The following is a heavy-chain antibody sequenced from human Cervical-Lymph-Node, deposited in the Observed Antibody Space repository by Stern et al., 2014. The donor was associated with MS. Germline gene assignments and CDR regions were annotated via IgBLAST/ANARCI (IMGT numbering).Heavy chain of an antibody. CDR1: GFTFSNHV. Sequence: MQLVESGGGLAQPGGSLTLPCAAYGFTFSNHVMAWVRQAPGKGLEWVSAIRGDGGQGSYYADSGQGRLSISRHESNISLTLPMSSLRAEDTAAYFCAKSVVQLMWNFNALDVWGQGATVTVSS. CDR3: AKSVVQLMWNFNALDV. J-gene: IGHJ6*02. V-gene: IGHV3-23*04. CDR2: IRGDGGQGS. D-gene: IGHD1-7*01.